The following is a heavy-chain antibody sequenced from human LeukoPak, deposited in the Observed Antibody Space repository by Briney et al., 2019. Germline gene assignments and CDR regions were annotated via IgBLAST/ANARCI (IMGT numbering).Heavy chain of an antibody. CDR2: IYHSGST. CDR1: GYSISSGYY. D-gene: IGHD6-6*01. Sequence: PSETLSLTCAVSGYSISSGYYWGWIRPPPGKGLEWIGSIYHSGSTYYNPSLKSRVTISVDTSKNQFSLKLSSVTAADTAVYCCARHRGSSSYYYYMDVWGKGTTVTVSS. CDR3: ARHRGSSSYYYYMDV. J-gene: IGHJ6*03. V-gene: IGHV4-38-2*01.